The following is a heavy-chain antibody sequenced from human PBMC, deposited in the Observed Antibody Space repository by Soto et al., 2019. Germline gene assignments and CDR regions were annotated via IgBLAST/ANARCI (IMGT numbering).Heavy chain of an antibody. Sequence: QVQLQESGPGLVKPSQTLSLTCTVSGGSINSGGYYWSWIRQHPGKGLEWIGYIYYSGSTYYNPSLKSRVTISVDTSKNQFSLKLSSVTAADTAVYYCARDGRVRGVTDWFDPWGQGTLVTVSS. CDR1: GGSINSGGYY. J-gene: IGHJ5*02. D-gene: IGHD3-10*02. CDR3: ARDGRVRGVTDWFDP. V-gene: IGHV4-31*03. CDR2: IYYSGST.